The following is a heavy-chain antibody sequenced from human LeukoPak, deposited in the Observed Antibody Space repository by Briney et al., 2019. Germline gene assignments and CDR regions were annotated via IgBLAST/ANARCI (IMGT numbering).Heavy chain of an antibody. CDR2: INHSGST. Sequence: SETLSLTCAVYGGSFSGYYRSWIRQPPGKGLEWIGEINHSGSTNYNPSLKSRATISVDTSKNQFSLKLSSVTAADTAVYYCAGPDSSEIDYWGQGTLVTVSS. CDR3: AGPDSSEIDY. J-gene: IGHJ4*02. V-gene: IGHV4-34*01. CDR1: GGSFSGYY.